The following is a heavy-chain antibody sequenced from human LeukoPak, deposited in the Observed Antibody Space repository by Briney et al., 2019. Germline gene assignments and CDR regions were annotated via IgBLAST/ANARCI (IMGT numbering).Heavy chain of an antibody. D-gene: IGHD6-13*01. J-gene: IGHJ6*03. CDR1: GFTFSTYG. V-gene: IGHV3-30*02. CDR3: ARRGSWSSSYYYHMDV. Sequence: GGSLRLSCAASGFTFSTYGMHWVRQAPSKGLEWVAFIRYDGSNKYYADSVKGRFTISRDNSKNTLSLQMNSLRAEDTAVYYGARRGSWSSSYYYHMDVWGKGTTVTVSS. CDR2: IRYDGSNK.